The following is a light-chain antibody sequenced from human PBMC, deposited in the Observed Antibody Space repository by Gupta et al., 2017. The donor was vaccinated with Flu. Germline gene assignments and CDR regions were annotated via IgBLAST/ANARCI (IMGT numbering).Light chain of an antibody. J-gene: IGKJ1*01. CDR2: GAS. CDR3: QQTNSFPQT. Sequence: GDRVTISGRASQGISTWLAWYQQNPRRAPRLLISGASRLESGVPSRFSGDGSETDFTLTISSLQPEDFATYYCQQTNSFPQTFGQGTKVEIK. CDR1: QGISTW. V-gene: IGKV1-12*01.